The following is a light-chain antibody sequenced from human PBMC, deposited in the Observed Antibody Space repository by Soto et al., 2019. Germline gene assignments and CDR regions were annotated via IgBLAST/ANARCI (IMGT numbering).Light chain of an antibody. Sequence: QSVLTQPPSASGTPRQRVTMSCSGSSSNIGSNTVNWYQQVPGTAPKLLIHSNNQRPSGVPDRFSGSKSGTSASLAISGLQSEDEADYYCAAWDDSLNGWVFGGGTQLTVL. J-gene: IGLJ3*02. CDR1: SSNIGSNT. V-gene: IGLV1-44*01. CDR3: AAWDDSLNGWV. CDR2: SNN.